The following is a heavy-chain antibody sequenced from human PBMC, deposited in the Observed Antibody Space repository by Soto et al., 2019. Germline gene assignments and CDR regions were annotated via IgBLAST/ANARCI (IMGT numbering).Heavy chain of an antibody. V-gene: IGHV3-66*01. CDR1: GFTVSSNY. CDR3: GRVHRFTAFDI. J-gene: IGHJ3*02. CDR2: IYSDSTT. Sequence: PGGSLRLSCAASGFTVSSNYMSWVRQAPGKGLEWVSVIYSDSTTHYADSVKGRFTISRDNSKNTLYLQMNSLRAEDTAVYYCGRVHRFTAFDIWGQGTMVTVSS. D-gene: IGHD3-16*01.